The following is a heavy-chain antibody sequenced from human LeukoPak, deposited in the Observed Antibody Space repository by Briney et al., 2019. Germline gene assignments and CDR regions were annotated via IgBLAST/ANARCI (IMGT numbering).Heavy chain of an antibody. Sequence: SETLSLTCTVSGGSISSYYWSWIRQPAGKGLEWIGRIYTSGSTNYNPSLKSRVTMSVDTSKNQFSLKLSSVTAADTAVYYCARQGGDGSGSYYRVVDYWGQGTLVTVSS. D-gene: IGHD3-10*01. V-gene: IGHV4-4*07. CDR3: ARQGGDGSGSYYRVVDY. J-gene: IGHJ4*02. CDR2: IYTSGST. CDR1: GGSISSYY.